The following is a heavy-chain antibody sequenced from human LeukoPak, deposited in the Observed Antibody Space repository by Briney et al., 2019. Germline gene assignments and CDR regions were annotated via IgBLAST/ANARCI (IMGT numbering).Heavy chain of an antibody. J-gene: IGHJ4*02. CDR3: ASDAAAGTRRAELFDY. V-gene: IGHV3-23*01. D-gene: IGHD6-13*01. Sequence: GGSLRLSCAASGFTFSGHTMRWVRQAPGKGPEWVSTICVPGGGTYYADSVKGRFTISRDNSKNTLYLQMNSLRAEDTAVYYCASDAAAGTRRAELFDYWGQGTLVTVSS. CDR2: ICVPGGGT. CDR1: GFTFSGHT.